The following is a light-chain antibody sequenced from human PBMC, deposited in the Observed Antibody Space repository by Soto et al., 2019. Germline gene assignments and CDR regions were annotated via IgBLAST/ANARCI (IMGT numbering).Light chain of an antibody. CDR2: GAS. V-gene: IGKV1-8*01. Sequence: AIRMTQFPSSFSASIGARVTITCRASHDITSSFAWYQHIQGRAPKLLISGASNVQFRAPSRFSGSGSGTDFDLTISSIQSEDFATYYCLHYYRSPPPFGQGTRVEMK. CDR1: HDITSS. CDR3: LHYYRSPPP. J-gene: IGKJ1*01.